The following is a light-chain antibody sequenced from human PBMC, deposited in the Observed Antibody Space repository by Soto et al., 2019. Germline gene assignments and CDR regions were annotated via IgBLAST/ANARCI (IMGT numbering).Light chain of an antibody. J-gene: IGKJ1*01. CDR2: GAC. CDR1: QSVSTN. V-gene: IGKV3D-15*01. Sequence: EILMTQSPASLSVSTGERATLSCRTSQSVSTNIACYQQRPGQAPRLLIYGACTRAADNPDRFSGSGSGTEFTLTINGLQSEDFAVYYCQHYHARPPWTFGQGTKVAV. CDR3: QHYHARPPWT.